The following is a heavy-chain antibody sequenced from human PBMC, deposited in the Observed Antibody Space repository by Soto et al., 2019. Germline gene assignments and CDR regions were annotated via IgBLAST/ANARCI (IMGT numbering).Heavy chain of an antibody. CDR2: IIPIFGTA. Sequence: SVKVSCKASGGTFSSYAISWVRQAPGQGLEWMGGIIPIFGTANYAQKFQGRVTITADESTSTAYMELSSLRSEDTAVYYCVCAIQLWPDYYYYGMDVWGQGTTVTVSS. CDR3: VCAIQLWPDYYYYGMDV. CDR1: GGTFSSYA. D-gene: IGHD5-18*01. J-gene: IGHJ6*02. V-gene: IGHV1-69*13.